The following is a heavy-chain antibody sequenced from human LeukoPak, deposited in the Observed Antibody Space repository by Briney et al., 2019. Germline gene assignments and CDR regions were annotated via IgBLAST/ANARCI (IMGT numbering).Heavy chain of an antibody. D-gene: IGHD3-10*01. CDR1: GGSFSGYY. CDR2: INHSGST. V-gene: IGHV4-34*01. CDR3: AREGLNMVRGVIPKEAWGWFDP. Sequence: SETLSLTCAVYGGSFSGYYWSWIRQPPGKGLEWIGEINHSGSTNYNPSLKSRVTISVDTSKNQFSLKLRSVTAADTAVYYCAREGLNMVRGVIPKEAWGWFDPWGQGTLVTVSS. J-gene: IGHJ5*02.